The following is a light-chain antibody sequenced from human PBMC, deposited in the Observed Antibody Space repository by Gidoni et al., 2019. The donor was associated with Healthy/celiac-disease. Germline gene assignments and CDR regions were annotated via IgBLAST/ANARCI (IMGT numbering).Light chain of an antibody. CDR3: QPSYSTPLT. J-gene: IGKJ1*01. Sequence: DIQMTQSPSSLSASVGDRVTITCRASQSISSYLNWYQQKPGKAPKLLIYAASSLQSGFPSRFSGSGSGTDFTLTISSLQPEDFATYYCQPSYSTPLTFGQGTKVEIK. CDR1: QSISSY. CDR2: AAS. V-gene: IGKV1-39*01.